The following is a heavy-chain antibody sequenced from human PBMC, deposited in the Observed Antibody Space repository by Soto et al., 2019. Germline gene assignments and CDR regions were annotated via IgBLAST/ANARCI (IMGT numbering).Heavy chain of an antibody. V-gene: IGHV3-11*01. CDR3: AKAKRWGAARPVWPFLLDC. CDR2: ISSSGGTI. D-gene: IGHD6-6*01. Sequence: GGSLRLSCAASGFTFSDYYMSWIRQAPGKGLEWVSYISSSGGTIYYADSVKGRFTISRDNAKNSLYLQMNSLRAEDKAVYYCAKAKRWGAARPVWPFLLDCWGQRTLVTVSS. J-gene: IGHJ4*02. CDR1: GFTFSDYY.